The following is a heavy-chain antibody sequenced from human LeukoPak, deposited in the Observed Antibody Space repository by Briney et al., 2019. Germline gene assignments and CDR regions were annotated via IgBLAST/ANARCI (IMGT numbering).Heavy chain of an antibody. CDR1: GGSFSGYY. CDR2: INHSGST. D-gene: IGHD6-19*01. CDR3: ARVGIAVARNWFDP. Sequence: PSETLSLTCAVYGGSFSGYYWSWIRQPPGKGLEWIGEINHSGSTYYNPSLKSRVTISVDTSKNQFSLKLSSVTAADTAVYYCARVGIAVARNWFDPWGQGTLVTVSS. J-gene: IGHJ5*02. V-gene: IGHV4-34*01.